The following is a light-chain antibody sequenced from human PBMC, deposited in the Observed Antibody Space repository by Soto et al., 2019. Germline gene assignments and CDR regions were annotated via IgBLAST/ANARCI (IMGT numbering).Light chain of an antibody. CDR2: LGS. Sequence: VLTQSPFSLPVTPGEPASISCRSSQSLLHSNGNTYFDWYLQKPGQSPQLLIYLGSNRASGVPDRFSGSGSGTDFTLKISRVEAEDVGVYYCMQALQTPLPFGQGTRLEIK. CDR1: QSLLHSNGNTY. J-gene: IGKJ5*01. CDR3: MQALQTPLP. V-gene: IGKV2-28*01.